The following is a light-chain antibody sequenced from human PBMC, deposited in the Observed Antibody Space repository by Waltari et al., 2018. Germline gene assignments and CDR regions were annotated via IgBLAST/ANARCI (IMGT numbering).Light chain of an antibody. CDR1: SADVGGYKL. Sequence: QSALTQPASVSGSPGQSIPITCTGSSADVGGYKLVSWYQHHPGQAPRLLIYGVKGRPAGTPSRFSGCKSGKTASLTISGLQMEDEADYYCCSYGGVNTLGVLFGGGSKLTV. J-gene: IGLJ2*01. V-gene: IGLV2-23*02. CDR3: CSYGGVNTLGVL. CDR2: GVK.